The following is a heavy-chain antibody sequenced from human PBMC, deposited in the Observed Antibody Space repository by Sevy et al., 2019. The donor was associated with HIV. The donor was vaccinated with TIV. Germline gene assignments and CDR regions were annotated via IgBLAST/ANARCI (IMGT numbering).Heavy chain of an antibody. CDR3: ARDRGHRNKGLFDY. Sequence: ASVKVSCKASGYTFTGYYMHWVRQAPGQGLEWMGWINPNSGGTNYAQKFQGRVTMTRDTSSSTAYMELSRLRSDDTAVYYCARDRGHRNKGLFDYWGQGTLVTVSS. D-gene: IGHD1-1*01. V-gene: IGHV1-2*02. J-gene: IGHJ4*02. CDR1: GYTFTGYY. CDR2: INPNSGGT.